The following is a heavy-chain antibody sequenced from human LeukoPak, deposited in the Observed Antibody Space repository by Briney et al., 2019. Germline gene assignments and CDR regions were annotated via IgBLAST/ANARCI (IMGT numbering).Heavy chain of an antibody. CDR2: MNPNSGNT. V-gene: IGHV1-8*01. D-gene: IGHD3-22*01. J-gene: IGHJ5*02. CDR1: GYTFTSYD. CDR3: ARGLYYDSTGYSSQRFDP. Sequence: ASAKVSCKASGYTFTSYDINWVRQATGQGLEWMGWMNPNSGNTGYAQQFQGRVTMTRNTSISTAYMELSSLRSDDTAVYYCARGLYYDSTGYSSQRFDPWGQGTLVTVSS.